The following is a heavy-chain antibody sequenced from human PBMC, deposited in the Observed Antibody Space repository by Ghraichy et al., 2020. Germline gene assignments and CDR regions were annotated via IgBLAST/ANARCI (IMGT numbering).Heavy chain of an antibody. CDR1: GGSISSYY. CDR3: ARGAYRMAFNFDY. V-gene: IGHV4-59*01. Sequence: SETLSLTCTVSGGSISSYYWSWIRQPPGKGLEWIGYIYYSGSTNYNPSLKSRVTISVDTSKNQFSLKLSSVTAADTAVYYCARGAYRMAFNFDYWGQGTLVTVSS. J-gene: IGHJ4*02. D-gene: IGHD5-24*01. CDR2: IYYSGST.